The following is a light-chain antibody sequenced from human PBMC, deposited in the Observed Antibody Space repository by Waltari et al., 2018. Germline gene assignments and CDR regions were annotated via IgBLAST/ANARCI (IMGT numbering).Light chain of an antibody. CDR1: NIGSKS. J-gene: IGLJ1*01. Sequence: SYVLTQPPSVPVAPGKTARITCGGNNIGSKSVYWYQQKPGLAPVLVINYDSDWPSVIPERFSGSNSGNTATLTISRVEAGDEADYYCQVWDSSTDHYVFGSGTKVTVL. CDR3: QVWDSSTDHYV. CDR2: YDS. V-gene: IGLV3-21*04.